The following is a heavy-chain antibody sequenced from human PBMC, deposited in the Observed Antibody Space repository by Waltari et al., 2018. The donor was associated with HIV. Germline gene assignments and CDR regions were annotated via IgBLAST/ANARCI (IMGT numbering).Heavy chain of an antibody. J-gene: IGHJ4*02. V-gene: IGHV3-53*01. CDR2: IYSNATT. CDR1: GFLVIHNY. CDR3: ATVLVRTSWVITTAPFDY. Sequence: EVQLVESGGGLIQPGGSLRLARAASGFLVIHNYMSWVRQAPGKVLEWVSLIYSNATTYYADSVKGRFTISRDNSKNTLYLQMNSLRADDTAVYFCATVLVRTSWVITTAPFDYWGQGTLVTVSS. D-gene: IGHD3-22*01.